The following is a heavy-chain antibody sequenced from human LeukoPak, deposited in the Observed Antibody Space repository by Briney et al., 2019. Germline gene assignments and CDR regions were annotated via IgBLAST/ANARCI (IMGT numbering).Heavy chain of an antibody. CDR3: ARGQILPSDWFDP. Sequence: SETLSLTCTVSGGSISSGSYYWSWIRQPAGKGLEWIGRIYTSGSTNYNPSLNSRVTISVDTSKNQFSLKLSSVTAADTAVYYCARGQILPSDWFDPWGQGTLVTVSS. V-gene: IGHV4-61*02. CDR1: GGSISSGSYY. CDR2: IYTSGST. D-gene: IGHD2-15*01. J-gene: IGHJ5*02.